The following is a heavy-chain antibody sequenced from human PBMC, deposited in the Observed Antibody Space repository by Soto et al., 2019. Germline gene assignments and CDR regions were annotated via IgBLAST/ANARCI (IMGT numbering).Heavy chain of an antibody. CDR2: IYWDDDK. V-gene: IGHV2-5*02. CDR1: AFSLSSTRVS. D-gene: IGHD6-19*01. CDR3: AHSVVAGLGYYVDY. J-gene: IGHJ4*02. Sequence: QITFKESGPALVKPTQTLTLTCTFSAFSLSSTRVSVGWIRKPPGNAMDWLALIYWDDDKHYSPFLKSRLTITTDTSKNPVVLTRTNMDPVDTATYYCAHSVVAGLGYYVDYWGQGTLVTVSS.